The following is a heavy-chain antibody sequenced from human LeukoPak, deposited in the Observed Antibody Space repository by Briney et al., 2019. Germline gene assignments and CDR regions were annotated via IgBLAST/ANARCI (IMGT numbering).Heavy chain of an antibody. J-gene: IGHJ5*02. CDR2: ISWNSGSI. Sequence: PGGSLRLSCAASGFTFDDYAMHWVRQAPGKGLEWFSGISWNSGSIGYADSVKGRFTISRDNAKNSLYLQMNSLRAEDTALYYCARGSAVYAIPVYGFDPWGQGTLVTVSS. CDR3: ARGSAVYAIPVYGFDP. D-gene: IGHD2-8*01. CDR1: GFTFDDYA. V-gene: IGHV3-9*01.